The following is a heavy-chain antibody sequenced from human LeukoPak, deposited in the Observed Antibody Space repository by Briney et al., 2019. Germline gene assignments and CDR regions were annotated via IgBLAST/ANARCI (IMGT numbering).Heavy chain of an antibody. CDR3: AREAIAAFDP. CDR2: FYSGGKT. Sequence: GGSLRLSCAASGFTVSSSYMSWVRQAPGKGLEWVSVFYSGGKTYYTDSVKGRFTISRDNSKNTLYLQMNSLRAEDTAVYYCAREAIAAFDPWGQGTLVTVSS. V-gene: IGHV3-53*01. J-gene: IGHJ5*02. CDR1: GFTVSSSY. D-gene: IGHD6-6*01.